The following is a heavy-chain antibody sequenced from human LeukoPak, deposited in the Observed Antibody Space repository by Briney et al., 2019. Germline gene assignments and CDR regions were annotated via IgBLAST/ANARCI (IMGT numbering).Heavy chain of an antibody. Sequence: ASVKVSCKASGGTFSSYAISWVRQAPGQGLEWMGGIIPIFGTANYAQKFQGRVTITADKSTSTAYMELSSLRSEDTAMYYCARGYDIFSGFYDFEYWGQGTLVTVSS. CDR1: GGTFSSYA. J-gene: IGHJ4*02. CDR2: IIPIFGTA. D-gene: IGHD3-9*01. V-gene: IGHV1-69*06. CDR3: ARGYDIFSGFYDFEY.